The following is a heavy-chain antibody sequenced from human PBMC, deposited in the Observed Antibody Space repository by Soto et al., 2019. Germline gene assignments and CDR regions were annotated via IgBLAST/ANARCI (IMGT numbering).Heavy chain of an antibody. Sequence: QVQLQESGPGLVKPSETLSLPCTVSGASISSDYWTWIRQPPGKGLECIGFIYYSGSTNYNPSLKSRVSRSVDTSKNQFSLKLSSVTASDTAVYYCARLGNITASDYWGQGTLVTVSS. J-gene: IGHJ4*02. CDR2: IYYSGST. CDR3: ARLGNITASDY. V-gene: IGHV4-59*08. CDR1: GASISSDY.